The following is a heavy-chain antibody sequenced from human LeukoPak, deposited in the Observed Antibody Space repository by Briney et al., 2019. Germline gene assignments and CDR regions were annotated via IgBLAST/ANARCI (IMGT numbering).Heavy chain of an antibody. CDR1: GFTFSSYA. CDR2: ISGSGGST. D-gene: IGHD4-17*01. Sequence: GGSLRLSCAASGFTFSSYAMSWVRQAPGKGLEWVSAISGSGGSTYYADSVKGRFTISRDNSKNTLYLQMNSLRAEDTALYYCAKGPTVTTLYYFDYWGQGTLVTVSS. CDR3: AKGPTVTTLYYFDY. J-gene: IGHJ4*02. V-gene: IGHV3-23*01.